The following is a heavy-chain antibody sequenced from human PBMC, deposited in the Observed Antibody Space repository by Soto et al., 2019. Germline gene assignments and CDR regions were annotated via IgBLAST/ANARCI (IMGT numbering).Heavy chain of an antibody. CDR3: AGSREGWVDY. D-gene: IGHD3-10*01. V-gene: IGHV4-31*03. CDR2: IYYSGST. CDR1: GGSISSGGYY. J-gene: IGHJ4*02. Sequence: SETLSLTCTVSGGSISSGGYYWSWIRQHPGKGLEWIGYIYYSGSTYYNPSLKSRVTISVDTSKNQFSLKLSSVTAADTAVYYCAGSREGWVDYWGQGTLVTVSS.